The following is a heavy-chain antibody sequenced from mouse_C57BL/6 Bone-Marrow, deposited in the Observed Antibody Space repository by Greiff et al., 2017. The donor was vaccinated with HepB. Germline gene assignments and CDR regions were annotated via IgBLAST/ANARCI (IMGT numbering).Heavy chain of an antibody. CDR3: TDYSNYEDFDY. D-gene: IGHD2-5*01. V-gene: IGHV1-15*01. CDR1: GYTFTDYE. CDR2: IDPETGGT. J-gene: IGHJ2*01. Sequence: QVQLQQSGAELVRPGASVTLSCKASGYTFTDYEMHWVKQTPAHGLEWIGAIDPETGGTAYNQKFKGKAILTADKSSSTAYMELRSLTSEDSAVYYCTDYSNYEDFDYWGQGTTLTVSS.